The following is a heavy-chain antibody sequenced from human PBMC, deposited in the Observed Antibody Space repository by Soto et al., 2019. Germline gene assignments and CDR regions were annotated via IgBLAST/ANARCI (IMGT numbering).Heavy chain of an antibody. Sequence: VASVKVSCKASGGTFSSYAISWVRQAPGQGLEWMGGIIPIFGTANYAQKFQGRVTITADESTSTAYMELSSLRSEDTAVYYCARARGSGSYYSPQYYYYGMDVWGQGTTVTVSS. J-gene: IGHJ6*02. CDR2: IIPIFGTA. V-gene: IGHV1-69*13. CDR1: GGTFSSYA. D-gene: IGHD3-10*01. CDR3: ARARGSGSYYSPQYYYYGMDV.